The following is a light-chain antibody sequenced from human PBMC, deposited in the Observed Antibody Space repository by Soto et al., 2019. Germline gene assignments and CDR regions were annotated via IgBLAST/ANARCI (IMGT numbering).Light chain of an antibody. CDR2: WAS. Sequence: DIVMTQSPDSLAVSLGERATINCRSSQSVLTNSNNKNYLAWYQQKPGQHPKLLISWASTRESGVPDRFSGSGSGTDFTLPISSLQAEDVAVYYYQQYYGTTWTFGQGTKVEVK. CDR1: QSVLTNSNNKNY. J-gene: IGKJ1*01. V-gene: IGKV4-1*01. CDR3: QQYYGTTWT.